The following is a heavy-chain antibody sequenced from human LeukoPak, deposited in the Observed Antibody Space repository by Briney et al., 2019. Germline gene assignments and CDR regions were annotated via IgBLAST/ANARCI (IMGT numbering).Heavy chain of an antibody. V-gene: IGHV3-21*04. Sequence: GGSLRLSCVASGFTFSSYNMNWVRQAPGKGLEWVSSISSSSRYIYYTDSVKGRFTISRDNAKNSLYLQMNSLRAEDTALYYCARDSYGDYSAFDYWGQGTLVTVSS. D-gene: IGHD4-17*01. CDR1: GFTFSSYN. CDR3: ARDSYGDYSAFDY. CDR2: ISSSSRYI. J-gene: IGHJ4*02.